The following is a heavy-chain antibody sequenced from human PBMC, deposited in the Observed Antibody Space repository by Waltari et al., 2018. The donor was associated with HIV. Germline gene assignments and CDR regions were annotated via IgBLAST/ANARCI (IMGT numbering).Heavy chain of an antibody. D-gene: IGHD6-19*01. CDR2: ISGSGSST. J-gene: IGHJ4*02. CDR3: AKCLGYSSGWPNDY. Sequence: EVQLLESGGGLVQPGGSLRLSCAASGFTFSSYAMSWVRQAPGKGLEWVSAISGSGSSTYYADSVKGRFTISRDNSKNTLYLQMNSLRAEDTAVYYCAKCLGYSSGWPNDYWGQGTLVTVSS. V-gene: IGHV3-23*01. CDR1: GFTFSSYA.